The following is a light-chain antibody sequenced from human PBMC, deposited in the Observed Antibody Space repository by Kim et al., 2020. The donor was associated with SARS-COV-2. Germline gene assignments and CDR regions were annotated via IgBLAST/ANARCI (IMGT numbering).Light chain of an antibody. CDR1: QSVSSY. J-gene: IGKJ2*01. Sequence: EIVMTQSPATLSVSPGERATLSCRASQSVSSYLAWYQQKPGQAPRLLIYGASTRATGIPARFSGSESGTEFTLTISSLQSEDFAVYYCQQYNNWPYTFGQGTKLEI. CDR3: QQYNNWPYT. V-gene: IGKV3-15*01. CDR2: GAS.